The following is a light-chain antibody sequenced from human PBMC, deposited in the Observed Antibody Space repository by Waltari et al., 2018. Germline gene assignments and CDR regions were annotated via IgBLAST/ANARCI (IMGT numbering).Light chain of an antibody. Sequence: DIQITQSPSSLSASFGDRVTITCRASQGINTWLAWYQQKPGKAPNLLIYEASSSQSGVPSRFSGSGSGTDFTLTISSLQPEDFATYYCQQYNSVPYSFGQGTKVDIK. CDR3: QQYNSVPYS. CDR2: EAS. CDR1: QGINTW. J-gene: IGKJ2*03. V-gene: IGKV1-12*01.